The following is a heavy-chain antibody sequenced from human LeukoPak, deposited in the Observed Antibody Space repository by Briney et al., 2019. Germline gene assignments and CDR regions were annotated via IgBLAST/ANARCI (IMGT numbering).Heavy chain of an antibody. CDR3: ARHLADTAMVNDYYYYYYMDV. Sequence: SVKVSCKASGGTFSSYAISWVRQAPGQGLEWMGGIIPIFGTANYAQKFQGRVTMTRDMSTSTVYMELSSLRSEDTAVYYCARHLADTAMVNDYYYYYYMDVWGKGTTVTVSS. D-gene: IGHD5-18*01. J-gene: IGHJ6*03. CDR1: GGTFSSYA. CDR2: IIPIFGTA. V-gene: IGHV1-69*05.